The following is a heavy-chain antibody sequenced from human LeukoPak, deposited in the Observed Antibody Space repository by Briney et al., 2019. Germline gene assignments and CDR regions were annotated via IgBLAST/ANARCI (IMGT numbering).Heavy chain of an antibody. V-gene: IGHV4-59*12. CDR2: IYYSGST. J-gene: IGHJ6*02. Sequence: SETLSLTCTVSGGSISSYYWSWIRQPPGKGLEWIGYIYYSGSTNYNPSLKSRVTISVDTSKNQFSLKLSSVTAADTAVYYCASNKPVVTATISEYYYYYGMDVWGQGTTVTVSS. CDR3: ASNKPVVTATISEYYYYYGMDV. D-gene: IGHD2-21*02. CDR1: GGSISSYY.